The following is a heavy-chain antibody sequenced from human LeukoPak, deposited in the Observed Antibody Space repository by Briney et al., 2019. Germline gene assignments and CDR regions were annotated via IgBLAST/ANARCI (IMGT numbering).Heavy chain of an antibody. Sequence: GGSLRLSCVASGFPFSSYWMTWVRQAPGKGLEWVANIKQDGSKKSYVDSVKGRFTISRDNAKISLYLQMNSLRAEDTAIYYCARDVRLRSMDVWGQGTTVTVSS. CDR2: IKQDGSKK. CDR1: GFPFSSYW. CDR3: ARDVRLRSMDV. V-gene: IGHV3-7*03. D-gene: IGHD3-10*02. J-gene: IGHJ6*02.